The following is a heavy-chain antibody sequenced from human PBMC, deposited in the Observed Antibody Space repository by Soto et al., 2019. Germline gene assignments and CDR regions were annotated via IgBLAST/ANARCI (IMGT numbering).Heavy chain of an antibody. CDR2: ISAYNGNT. CDR3: ARAGTPEYYYDSSGSPYFGY. CDR1: GYTFTSYG. D-gene: IGHD3-22*01. Sequence: ASVKVSCKASGYTFTSYGISWVRQAPGQGLEWMGWISAYNGNTNYAQKLQGRVTMTTDTSTSTAYMELRSLRSDDTAVYYCARAGTPEYYYDSSGSPYFGYWGQGTLVTVSS. J-gene: IGHJ4*02. V-gene: IGHV1-18*01.